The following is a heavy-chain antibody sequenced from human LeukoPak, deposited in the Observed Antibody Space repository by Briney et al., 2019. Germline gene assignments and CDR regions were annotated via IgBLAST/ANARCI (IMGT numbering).Heavy chain of an antibody. CDR2: ISYSGRT. J-gene: IGHJ5*02. CDR3: ARAGVVGFDP. V-gene: IGHV4-39*01. Sequence: SETLSLTCTVSDGSISSNSYYWGWIRQPPGKGLEWIGSISYSGRTYYNPSLESRVTISVDASKNQFSLELNSVTAADTAVYYCARAGVVGFDPWGRGPLVTVSS. CDR1: DGSISSNSYY.